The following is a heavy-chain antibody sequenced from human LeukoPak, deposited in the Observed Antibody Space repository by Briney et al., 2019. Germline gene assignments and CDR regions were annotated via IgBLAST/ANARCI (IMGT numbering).Heavy chain of an antibody. CDR3: ARQLQWLQNWYFDL. J-gene: IGHJ2*01. CDR2: VYYRGGP. D-gene: IGHD6-19*01. Sequence: SETLSLTCYVSGASISSYYWSWLRQSPGKELEWIGSVYYRGGPNYSPSLKSRVSMSQDMSKKQISLRLSSVTDADTAVHYCARQLQWLQNWYFDLWGRGTLVTVSS. V-gene: IGHV4-59*08. CDR1: GASISSYY.